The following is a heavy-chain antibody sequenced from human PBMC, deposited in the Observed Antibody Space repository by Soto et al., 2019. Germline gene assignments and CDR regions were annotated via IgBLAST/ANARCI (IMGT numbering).Heavy chain of an antibody. J-gene: IGHJ6*02. CDR3: ARGADSSGYYYTYYYYGMDV. Sequence: ASVKVSCKASGYTFTSYAMHWVRQAPGQRLEWMGWINAGNGNTKYSQKFQGRVTITRDTSASTAYMELSSLRSEDTAVYYCARGADSSGYYYTYYYYGMDVWGQGNTVTVSS. V-gene: IGHV1-3*01. D-gene: IGHD3-22*01. CDR1: GYTFTSYA. CDR2: INAGNGNT.